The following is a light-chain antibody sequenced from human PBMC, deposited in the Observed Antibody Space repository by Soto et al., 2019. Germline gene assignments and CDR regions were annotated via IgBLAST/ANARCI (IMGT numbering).Light chain of an antibody. V-gene: IGLV2-14*01. CDR1: SSDVGGYNY. J-gene: IGLJ1*01. Sequence: QSALTQPASASGSPGQSVTISCTGTSSDVGGYNYVSWYQQHPGKAPKLMIYEVSNRPSGVSNRFSGSKSGNTASLTISGLQAEDEADYYCNSYASRTKGVFGTGTKLTVL. CDR3: NSYASRTKGV. CDR2: EVS.